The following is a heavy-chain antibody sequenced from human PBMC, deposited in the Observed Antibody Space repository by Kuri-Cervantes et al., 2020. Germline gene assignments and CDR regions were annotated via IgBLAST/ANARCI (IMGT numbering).Heavy chain of an antibody. CDR3: ARDGCITIFGVVSPWDYYYYYYMDV. CDR2: ISSSSSYI. Sequence: GGSLRLSCAASGFTFSSYAMSWVRQAPGKGLEWVSSISSSSSYIYYADSVKGRFTISRDNAKNSLYLQMNSLRAEDTAVYYCARDGCITIFGVVSPWDYYYYYYMDVWGKGTTVTVSS. J-gene: IGHJ6*03. CDR1: GFTFSSYA. V-gene: IGHV3-21*01. D-gene: IGHD3-3*01.